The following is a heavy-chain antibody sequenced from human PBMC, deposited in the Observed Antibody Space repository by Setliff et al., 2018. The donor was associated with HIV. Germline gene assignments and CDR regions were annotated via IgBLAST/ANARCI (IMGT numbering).Heavy chain of an antibody. D-gene: IGHD3-22*01. CDR3: ARERSSGYHSYYYHYGMDV. Sequence: KTSETLSLTCAVYGGSFSDYYWSWIRQPPGRGLEWIGYIYYSGNTNYKPSLKRRVTISVDTSKNQFSLKLRSVTAADTAVYYCARERSSGYHSYYYHYGMDVWGQGTTVTVS. V-gene: IGHV4-59*01. CDR1: GGSFSDYY. J-gene: IGHJ6*02. CDR2: IYYSGNT.